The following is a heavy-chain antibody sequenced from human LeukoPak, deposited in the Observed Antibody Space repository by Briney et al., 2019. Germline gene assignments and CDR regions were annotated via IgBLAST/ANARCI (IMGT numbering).Heavy chain of an antibody. CDR1: GYTFSNSG. CDR3: ARDSGTYSYFDY. Sequence: GASVKVSCKASGYTFSNSGISWVRQAPGQGLAWMGWISAYNGDTNYAQKFQGRVTMTTDTSTSTAYMELRSLRPDDTAVYYCARDSGTYSYFDYWGQGTLVTVSS. V-gene: IGHV1-18*01. CDR2: ISAYNGDT. J-gene: IGHJ4*02. D-gene: IGHD1-26*01.